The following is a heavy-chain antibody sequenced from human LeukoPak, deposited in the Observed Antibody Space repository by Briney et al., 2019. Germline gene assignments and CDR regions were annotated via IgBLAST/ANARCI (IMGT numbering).Heavy chain of an antibody. CDR1: GFTFSSYA. D-gene: IGHD1-1*01. Sequence: GGSLRLSCAASGFTFSSYAVHWVRQAPGKGLEWVAVISYDGSNKYYADSVKGRFTISRDNSKNTLYLQMNSLRAEDTAVYYCARSPVQLERLFWFDPWGQGTLVTVSS. V-gene: IGHV3-30-3*01. CDR2: ISYDGSNK. CDR3: ARSPVQLERLFWFDP. J-gene: IGHJ5*02.